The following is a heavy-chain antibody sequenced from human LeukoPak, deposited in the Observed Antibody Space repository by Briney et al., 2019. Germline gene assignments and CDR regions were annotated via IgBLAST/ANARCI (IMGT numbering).Heavy chain of an antibody. V-gene: IGHV4-59*08. Sequence: SETLSLTCTVSGGSISSYYWSWIRQPPGKGLEWIGYIYYSGSTNYNPSLKSRVTISVDTSKNQFSLKLSSVTAADTAVYYCARQKDYGSWSESEWGSDAFDIWGQGTMVTVSS. J-gene: IGHJ3*02. CDR3: ARQKDYGSWSESEWGSDAFDI. CDR1: GGSISSYY. D-gene: IGHD6-13*01. CDR2: IYYSGST.